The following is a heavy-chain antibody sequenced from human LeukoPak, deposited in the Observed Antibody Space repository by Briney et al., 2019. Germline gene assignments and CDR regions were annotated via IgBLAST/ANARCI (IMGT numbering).Heavy chain of an antibody. V-gene: IGHV4-59*01. J-gene: IGHJ4*02. CDR2: IYYSGST. CDR3: ARDNSVVAATTYFDY. Sequence: PSETLSLTCTVSGGSICIYYWSWIRQPPGKGLEWIGYIYYSGSTNYNPSLKSRVTISVDTSKNQFSLKLSSVTAADTAVYYCARDNSVVAATTYFDYWGQGTLVTVSS. D-gene: IGHD2-15*01. CDR1: GGSICIYY.